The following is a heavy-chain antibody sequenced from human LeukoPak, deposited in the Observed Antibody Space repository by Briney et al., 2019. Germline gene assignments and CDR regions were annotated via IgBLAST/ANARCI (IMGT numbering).Heavy chain of an antibody. Sequence: ASVKVSCKASGYTFTSYGISWVRQAPGEGLEWMGWISTYNGKTDYAPKFQSRVSMSTDTSTTTAYMELRSLRSDDTAMYYCARGHCSSASCYQMYYFDYWGQGTLVTVSS. D-gene: IGHD2-2*01. CDR1: GYTFTSYG. V-gene: IGHV1-18*01. CDR3: ARGHCSSASCYQMYYFDY. J-gene: IGHJ4*02. CDR2: ISTYNGKT.